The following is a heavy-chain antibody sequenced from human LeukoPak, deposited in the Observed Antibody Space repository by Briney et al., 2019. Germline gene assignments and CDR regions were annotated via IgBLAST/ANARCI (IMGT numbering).Heavy chain of an antibody. Sequence: GGSLRLSSAASRFTSSSYGMHWVSPGPGKGRVWVAVITYDGSNKYYADSVKGRFTISRDNSKNTLYLQMNSLRAEDTAVYYCAKDRDWYYFDYWGQGTLVTVSS. CDR1: RFTSSSYG. CDR3: AKDRDWYYFDY. V-gene: IGHV3-30*18. CDR2: ITYDGSNK. J-gene: IGHJ4*02. D-gene: IGHD5-24*01.